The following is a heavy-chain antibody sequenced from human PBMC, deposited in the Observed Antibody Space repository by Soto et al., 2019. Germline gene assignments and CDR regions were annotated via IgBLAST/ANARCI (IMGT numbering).Heavy chain of an antibody. CDR1: GFTLSTYD. V-gene: IGHV3-13*01. Sequence: GGSLRLSCAASGFTLSTYDMHWVRQATGKGLEWVAALSYAGDTYYPGSVKGRLTVSREGAKNSLYLQMNSLTAGDTAVYYCAICPLLRPAYYYTDFWCKGPTLTRSS. D-gene: IGHD3-16*01. J-gene: IGHJ6*03. CDR2: LSYAGDT. CDR3: AICPLLRPAYYYTDF.